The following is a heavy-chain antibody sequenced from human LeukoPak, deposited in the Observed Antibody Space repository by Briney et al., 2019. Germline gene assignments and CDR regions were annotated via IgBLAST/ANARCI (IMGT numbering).Heavy chain of an antibody. CDR1: GFTFSSCW. V-gene: IGHV3-74*01. J-gene: IGHJ4*02. D-gene: IGHD6-13*01. CDR3: ANPRDSSTWYTFDY. Sequence: GRSLRLSCAASGFTFSSCWMHWVRQAPGKGLVWVARINSDGRSISYADSVKGRFTISRDNAKNTLYLQMNSLRAEDTAVYYCANPRDSSTWYTFDYWGQGTLVTVSS. CDR2: INSDGRSI.